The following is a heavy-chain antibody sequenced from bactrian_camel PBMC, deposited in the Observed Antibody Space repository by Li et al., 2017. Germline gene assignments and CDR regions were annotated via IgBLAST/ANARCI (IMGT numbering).Heavy chain of an antibody. CDR1: GFTFSTYG. J-gene: IGHJ6*01. CDR3: VKDPDTPRGDFAY. CDR2: LFSDGSKT. V-gene: IGHV3S7*01. Sequence: HVQLVESGGGLVQPGGSLRLSCAASGFTFSTYGMSWVRQGPGKGLEWVSGLFSDGSKTYYADSVKGRFTISRDNAKNTLYLQLNSLKSGDTGMYYCVKDPDTPRGDFAYWGQGTQVTVS.